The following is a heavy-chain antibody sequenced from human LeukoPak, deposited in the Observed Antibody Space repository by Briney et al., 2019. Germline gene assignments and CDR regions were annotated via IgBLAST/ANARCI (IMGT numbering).Heavy chain of an antibody. J-gene: IGHJ4*02. V-gene: IGHV3-74*01. Sequence: GGSLRLSCAASGFTFSGAWMHWGRQAPGKGLMWVSRINDDGSSTRHADSVKGRFTISRDNAKNTLYLQMNSLRAEDTAVYYCARVSGPGMNEYYHLWGQGTLVTVSS. CDR3: ARVSGPGMNEYYHL. CDR1: GFTFSGAW. CDR2: INDDGSST. D-gene: IGHD2-2*01.